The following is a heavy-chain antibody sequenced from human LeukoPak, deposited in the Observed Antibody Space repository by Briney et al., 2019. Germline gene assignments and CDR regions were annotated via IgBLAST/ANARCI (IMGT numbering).Heavy chain of an antibody. CDR1: GFTFSYYT. CDR3: AIGRRDGYNLVDSFDY. D-gene: IGHD5-24*01. J-gene: IGHJ4*02. V-gene: IGHV3-21*01. CDR2: ISSSSSYI. Sequence: GGSLRLSCAASGFTFSYYTMNWVRQAPGKGLEWVSSISSSSSYIYYADSVKGRFTISRDNAKNSLYLQMNSLRAEDTAVYYCAIGRRDGYNLVDSFDYWGQGTLVTVSS.